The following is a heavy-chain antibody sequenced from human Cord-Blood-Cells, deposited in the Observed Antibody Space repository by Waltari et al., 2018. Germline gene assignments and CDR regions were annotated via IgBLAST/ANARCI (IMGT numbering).Heavy chain of an antibody. CDR1: GGSISSYY. D-gene: IGHD7-27*01. CDR3: ARVVGVTSRLTGDYFDY. CDR2: IYYSGTT. V-gene: IGHV4-59*01. Sequence: QVQLQESGPGLVKPSETLSLTCTVSGGSISSYYWSWIRQPPGKGLEWIGYIYYSGTTKSNPSPKSRVPISVDTSKNHFSLKLSSVTAADTAVYYCARVVGVTSRLTGDYFDYWGPGTLVTVSS. J-gene: IGHJ4*02.